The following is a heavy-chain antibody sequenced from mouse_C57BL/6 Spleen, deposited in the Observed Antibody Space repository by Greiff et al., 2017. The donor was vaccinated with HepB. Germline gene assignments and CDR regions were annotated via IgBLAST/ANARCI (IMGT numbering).Heavy chain of an antibody. CDR1: GYTFTSYW. D-gene: IGHD1-1*01. CDR3: ARGTTVSYAMDY. CDR2: IHPNSGST. V-gene: IGHV1-64*01. J-gene: IGHJ4*01. Sequence: VQLQQSGAELVKPGASVKLSCKASGYTFTSYWMHWVKQRPGQGLEWIGMIHPNSGSTNYNEKFKSKATLTVDKSSSTAYMQLSSLTSEDSAVYYCARGTTVSYAMDYWGQGTSVTVSS.